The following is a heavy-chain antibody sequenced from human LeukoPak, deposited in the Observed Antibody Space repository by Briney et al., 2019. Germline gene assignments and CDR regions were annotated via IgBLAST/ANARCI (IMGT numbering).Heavy chain of an antibody. Sequence: GGSLRLSCAASGFTFNSYGMHWVRQAPGKGLEWVAFIRYDGSNKYYADSVKGRFTISRDNSKNTLSLQMNSLRSEDTAVYYCAKPARTDYTDYWGQGTLVTVSS. CDR3: AKPARTDYTDY. J-gene: IGHJ4*02. V-gene: IGHV3-30*02. CDR2: IRYDGSNK. D-gene: IGHD1-14*01. CDR1: GFTFNSYG.